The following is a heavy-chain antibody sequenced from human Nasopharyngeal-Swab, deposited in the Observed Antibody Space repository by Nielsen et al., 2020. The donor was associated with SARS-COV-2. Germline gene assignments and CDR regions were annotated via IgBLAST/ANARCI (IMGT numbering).Heavy chain of an antibody. J-gene: IGHJ3*02. Sequence: VRQAPGKGLEWVANIKQDGSEKYYADSVKGRFTISRDNSKNTLYLQMNSLRAGDTAVYYCAREEVVATSWRAFDIWGQGTMVTVSS. V-gene: IGHV3-7*01. CDR2: IKQDGSEK. D-gene: IGHD5-12*01. CDR3: AREEVVATSWRAFDI.